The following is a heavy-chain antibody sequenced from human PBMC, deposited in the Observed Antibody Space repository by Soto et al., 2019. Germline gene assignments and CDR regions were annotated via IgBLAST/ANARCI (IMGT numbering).Heavy chain of an antibody. CDR3: ARHGDPWLAPFDF. Sequence: PSETLSLTCTVSGGSISSSSYYWGWIRQPPGKGLEWIGSIYYSGSTYYNPSLKRRVTLSVDTSRNQFSLKVSSVTAADTAVYYCARHGDPWLAPFDFWGQGTLVTVSS. CDR2: IYYSGST. D-gene: IGHD6-19*01. V-gene: IGHV4-39*01. J-gene: IGHJ4*02. CDR1: GGSISSSSYY.